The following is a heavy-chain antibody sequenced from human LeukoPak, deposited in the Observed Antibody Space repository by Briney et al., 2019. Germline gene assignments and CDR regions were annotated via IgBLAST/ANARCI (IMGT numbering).Heavy chain of an antibody. CDR2: ISGSGRNI. J-gene: IGHJ6*02. CDR3: AKASCGGECYYAMDV. V-gene: IGHV3-23*01. CDR1: GFTLSSNA. Sequence: GGSLRLSCAASGFTLSSNAMNWVRQAPGKGLEWVSRISGSGRNIYYADSVKGRFTISRDNSKNTLYLQMTSLRAEDTAVYYCAKASCGGECYYAMDVWGQGTTVTVSS. D-gene: IGHD2-21*01.